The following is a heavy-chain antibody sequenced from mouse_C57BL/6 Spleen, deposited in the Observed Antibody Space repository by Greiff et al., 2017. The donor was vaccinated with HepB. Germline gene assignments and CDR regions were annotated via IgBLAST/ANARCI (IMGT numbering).Heavy chain of an antibody. V-gene: IGHV1-69*01. CDR2: IDPSDSYT. Sequence: QVQLQQPGAELVMPGASVKLSCKASGYTFTSYWMHWVKQRPGQGLEWIGEIDPSDSYTNYNQKFKGKSTLTVDKSSSTAYMQLSSLTSEDSAVYYCASSGFLGFDYWGQGTTLTVSS. CDR1: GYTFTSYW. J-gene: IGHJ2*01. D-gene: IGHD1-2*01. CDR3: ASSGFLGFDY.